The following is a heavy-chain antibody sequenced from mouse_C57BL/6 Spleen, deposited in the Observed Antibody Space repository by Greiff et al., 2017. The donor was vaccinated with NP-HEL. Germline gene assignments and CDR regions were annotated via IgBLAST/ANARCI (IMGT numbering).Heavy chain of an antibody. J-gene: IGHJ3*01. CDR2: IYPGDGDT. V-gene: IGHV1-82*01. CDR3: AREGYSSWFAY. D-gene: IGHD2-12*01. Sequence: QVQLKESGPELVKPGASVKISCKASGYAFSSSWMNWVKQRPGKGLEWIGRIYPGDGDTNYNGKFKGKATLTADKSSSTAYMQLSSLTSEDSAVYFCAREGYSSWFAYWGQGTLVTVSA. CDR1: GYAFSSSW.